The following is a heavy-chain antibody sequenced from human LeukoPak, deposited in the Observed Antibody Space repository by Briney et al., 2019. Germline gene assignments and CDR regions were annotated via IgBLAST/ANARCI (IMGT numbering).Heavy chain of an antibody. D-gene: IGHD3-16*02. CDR3: ARDGANTFGGVIDSQNFDY. CDR1: GYTFTSYA. V-gene: IGHV7-4-1*02. Sequence: GASVKVSCKASGYTFTSYAMNWVRQAPGQGLEWRGWINTNTGNPMYAQGFTGRFVFSLDTSVNTAYLQISSLKAEDTAVYYCARDGANTFGGVIDSQNFDYWGQGTLVTVSS. J-gene: IGHJ4*02. CDR2: INTNTGNP.